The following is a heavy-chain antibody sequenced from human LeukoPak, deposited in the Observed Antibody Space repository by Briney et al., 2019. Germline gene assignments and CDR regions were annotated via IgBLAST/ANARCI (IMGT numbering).Heavy chain of an antibody. CDR3: ARDLSSSWLDY. Sequence: GGSLRLSCAASGFTFSSYEMNWVRKAPGRGLEWVSYISSSGSTIYYADSVKGRFTISRDNAKNSLYLQMNSLRAEDTAVYYCARDLSSSWLDYWGQGTLVTVSS. CDR1: GFTFSSYE. CDR2: ISSSGSTI. V-gene: IGHV3-48*03. J-gene: IGHJ4*02. D-gene: IGHD6-13*01.